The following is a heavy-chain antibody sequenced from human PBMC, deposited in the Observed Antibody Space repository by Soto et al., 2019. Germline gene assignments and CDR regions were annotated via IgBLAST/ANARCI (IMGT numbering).Heavy chain of an antibody. CDR1: GFSFSGYN. Sequence: EVRLVETGGGLVKPGGSLRLSCAASGFSFSGYNMNWVRQAPGKGLEWVSSISGAGDYIYYADSVQGRFTISRDNAKKSVYLQMNSLRAEDTAVYYCARVVYFDRSAFGLWGQGTMVTVSP. J-gene: IGHJ3*01. D-gene: IGHD3-22*01. CDR2: ISGAGDYI. CDR3: ARVVYFDRSAFGL. V-gene: IGHV3-21*01.